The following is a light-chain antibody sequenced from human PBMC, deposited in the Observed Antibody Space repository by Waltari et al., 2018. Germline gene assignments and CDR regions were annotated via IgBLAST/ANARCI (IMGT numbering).Light chain of an antibody. CDR1: QSLLHSDGETY. V-gene: IGKV2-30*02. CDR2: QVS. Sequence: DVVMTQSPLSLPVTPGQPASISCRSSQSLLHSDGETYLNWLQQKPGQPPRRLIYQVSNRDSVVPDRFSGSGAGTDFTLKISRVEAEDVGVYYCVQGTHVPRTFGQGTKVEIK. CDR3: VQGTHVPRT. J-gene: IGKJ1*01.